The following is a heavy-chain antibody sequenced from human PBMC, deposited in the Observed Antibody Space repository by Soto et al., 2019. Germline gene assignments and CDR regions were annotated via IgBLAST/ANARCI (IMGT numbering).Heavy chain of an antibody. Sequence: QVQLVQSGAEVKKPGSSVKVSCKASGGTFSSYTISWVRQAPGQGLEWMGRIIPNLGIANYAQKFQGRVTITADKSTSTAYMELSSLRSEDTVVYCCARGAAGAQNGWGQGTLVTVSS. D-gene: IGHD6-13*01. CDR1: GGTFSSYT. CDR3: ARGAAGAQNG. V-gene: IGHV1-69*02. CDR2: IIPNLGIA. J-gene: IGHJ4*02.